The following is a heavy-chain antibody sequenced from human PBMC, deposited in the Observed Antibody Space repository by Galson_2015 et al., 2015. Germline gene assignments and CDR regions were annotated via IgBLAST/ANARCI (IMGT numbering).Heavy chain of an antibody. CDR1: GFTFSSYG. Sequence: SLRLSCAASGFTFSSYGMHWVRQAPGKGLEWVAVISYDGSNKYYADSVKGRFTISRDNSKNTLYLQMNSLRAEDTAVYYCARRDGYNVDYWGQGTLVTVSS. CDR3: ARRDGYNVDY. V-gene: IGHV3-30*03. CDR2: ISYDGSNK. D-gene: IGHD5-24*01. J-gene: IGHJ4*02.